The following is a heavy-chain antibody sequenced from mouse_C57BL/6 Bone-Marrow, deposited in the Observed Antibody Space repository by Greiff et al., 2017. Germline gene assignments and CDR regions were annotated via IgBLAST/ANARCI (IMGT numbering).Heavy chain of an antibody. CDR2: INPNNGGT. Sequence: EVQLQQSGPELVKPGASVKISCKASGYTFTDYYMNWVKQSHGKSLEWIGDINPNNGGTSYNQKFKGKATLTVDKSSSTAYMELRSLTSEDSAVYYCARSAGIYYYGSSLFAYWGQGTLVTVSA. CDR1: GYTFTDYY. D-gene: IGHD1-1*01. J-gene: IGHJ3*01. CDR3: ARSAGIYYYGSSLFAY. V-gene: IGHV1-26*01.